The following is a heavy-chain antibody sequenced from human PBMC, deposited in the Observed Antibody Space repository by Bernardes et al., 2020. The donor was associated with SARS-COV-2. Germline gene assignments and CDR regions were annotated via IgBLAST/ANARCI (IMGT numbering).Heavy chain of an antibody. CDR1: GFTFSGYE. J-gene: IGHJ4*02. Sequence: GGSLRLSRAASGFTFSGYEINWVRQAPGKGLEWVSYISSSGSTTYYADSVKGRFTVTRDNAKNSLYLQMNSLRAEDTAVYHCARRWQQLRAFDYWGPGTLVTVSS. D-gene: IGHD1-26*01. V-gene: IGHV3-48*03. CDR3: ARRWQQLRAFDY. CDR2: ISSSGSTT.